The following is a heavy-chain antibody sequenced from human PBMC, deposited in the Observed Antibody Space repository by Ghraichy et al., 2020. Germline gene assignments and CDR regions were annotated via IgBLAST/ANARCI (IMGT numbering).Heavy chain of an antibody. Sequence: SETLSLTCTVSRGSISSGGYFWSWIRQPAGKGLEWIGRIFINGNTNYNPSLKSRVSMSVDAGNNQMSLRLTSVTAADTAVYYCAKLGGGAFDPWGQGTLVTVSS. CDR2: IFINGNT. D-gene: IGHD3-16*01. J-gene: IGHJ5*02. CDR1: RGSISSGGYF. CDR3: AKLGGGAFDP. V-gene: IGHV4-61*02.